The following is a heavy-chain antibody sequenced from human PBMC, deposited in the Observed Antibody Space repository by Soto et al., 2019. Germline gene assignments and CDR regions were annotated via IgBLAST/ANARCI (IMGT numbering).Heavy chain of an antibody. V-gene: IGHV5-51*01. J-gene: IGHJ6*02. D-gene: IGHD2-2*01. CDR3: ARDGAMRDYPYYYYYYGMDV. CDR2: IYPGDSDT. Sequence: RGESLKISCKDSGYSFTSYWIGWVRQMPGKGLEWMGIIYPGDSDTRYSPSFQGQVTISRDNAKNSLYLQMNSLRAEDTAVYYCARDGAMRDYPYYYYYYGMDVWGQGTTVTVSS. CDR1: GYSFTSYW.